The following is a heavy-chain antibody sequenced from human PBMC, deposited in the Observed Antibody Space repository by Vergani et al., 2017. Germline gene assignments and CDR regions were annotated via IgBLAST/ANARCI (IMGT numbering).Heavy chain of an antibody. CDR1: GFTSSYYG. J-gene: IGHJ1*01. V-gene: IGHV3-30*03. D-gene: IGHD2-21*01. Sequence: QVHLVESGGGVVQPGRSLRLSCVVSGFTSSYYGMHWVRQAPGTGGEWVAVISYDGTQKYYADSVKGRCTISRDNSKSTLYLQMNSLRTEETAVYYCATKSCGGAGCQIGYGREWGQGNLVTVSS. CDR2: ISYDGTQK. CDR3: ATKSCGGAGCQIGYGRE.